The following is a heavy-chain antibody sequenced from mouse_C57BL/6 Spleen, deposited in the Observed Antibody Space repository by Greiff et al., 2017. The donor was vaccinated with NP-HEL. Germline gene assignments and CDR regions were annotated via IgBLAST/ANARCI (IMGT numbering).Heavy chain of an antibody. CDR1: GYSFTGYY. CDR3: ARAYDFYAMDY. J-gene: IGHJ4*01. CDR2: INPSTGGT. V-gene: IGHV1-42*01. D-gene: IGHD6-5*01. Sequence: VQLQQSGPELVKPGASVKISCKASGYSFTGYYMNWVKQSPEKSLEWIGEINPSTGGTTYNQKFKAKATLTVDKSSSTAYMQLKSLTSEDSAVYYCARAYDFYAMDYWGKGTSVTVSS.